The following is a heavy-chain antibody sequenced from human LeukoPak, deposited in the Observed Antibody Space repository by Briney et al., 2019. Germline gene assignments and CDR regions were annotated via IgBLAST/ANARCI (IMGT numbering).Heavy chain of an antibody. CDR3: ARDRVLYPRLFDY. J-gene: IGHJ4*02. CDR2: ISSSSSYM. V-gene: IGHV3-21*01. Sequence: PGGSLTLSCAASGFTFSSYSMNWVRQAPGKGLEWVSFISSSSSYMYYADSVKGRFTISRDNAKNSLYLQMNSLRAEDTAVYYCARDRVLYPRLFDYWGQGTLVTVSS. CDR1: GFTFSSYS. D-gene: IGHD2/OR15-2a*01.